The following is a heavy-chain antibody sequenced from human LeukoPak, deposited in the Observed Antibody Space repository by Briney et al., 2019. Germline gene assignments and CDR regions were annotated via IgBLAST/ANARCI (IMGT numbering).Heavy chain of an antibody. V-gene: IGHV1-8*01. D-gene: IGHD2-2*01. J-gene: IGHJ3*02. CDR3: AGAWGYCSSTSCYGGDAFDI. CDR2: MNPNSGNT. CDR1: GYTFTSYD. Sequence: ASVKVSCKASGYTFTSYDIHWVRQATGQGLEWMGWMNPNSGNTGYAQKFQGRVTMTRNTSISTAYMELSRLRSDDTAVYYCAGAWGYCSSTSCYGGDAFDIWGQGTMVTVSS.